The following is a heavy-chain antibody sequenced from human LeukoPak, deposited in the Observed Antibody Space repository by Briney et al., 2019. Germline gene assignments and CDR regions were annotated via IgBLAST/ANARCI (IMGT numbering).Heavy chain of an antibody. CDR1: GFTFNSYG. Sequence: GGSLRLSCAASGFTFNSYGMHWVRQAPGKGLEWVAVISYDGSNKYYADSVKGRFTISRDNSKNTLYLQMNSLRAENTAVYYCARAVLAYGDTPGAFDIWGQGTMVTVSS. CDR2: ISYDGSNK. V-gene: IGHV3-30*03. D-gene: IGHD4-17*01. J-gene: IGHJ3*02. CDR3: ARAVLAYGDTPGAFDI.